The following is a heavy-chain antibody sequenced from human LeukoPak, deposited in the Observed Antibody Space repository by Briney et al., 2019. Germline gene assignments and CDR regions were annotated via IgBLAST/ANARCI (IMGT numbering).Heavy chain of an antibody. Sequence: GESLKISCKGSGYSFSSYWTGWVRQMPRKGLEWMGIIYPANSDTRYSPSFQGQVTISADKSIGTAYLQWSSLKASDTAMYYCARLRDYFDSSGYPYYFDYWGQGTLVTVSS. CDR1: GYSFSSYW. D-gene: IGHD3-22*01. V-gene: IGHV5-51*01. CDR2: IYPANSDT. CDR3: ARLRDYFDSSGYPYYFDY. J-gene: IGHJ4*02.